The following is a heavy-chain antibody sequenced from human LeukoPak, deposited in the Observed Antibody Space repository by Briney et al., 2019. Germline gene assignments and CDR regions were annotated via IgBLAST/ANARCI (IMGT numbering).Heavy chain of an antibody. J-gene: IGHJ6*03. Sequence: PSETLSLTCAVSGYSISSGYYWGWIRQPPGQGLEWIGSIYHSGSTYYNPSLKSRVTISVDTSKNQFSLKLSSVTAADTAVYYCARRSLGYCSSTSCQGSNYYYYMDVWGKGTTVTVSS. CDR3: ARRSLGYCSSTSCQGSNYYYYMDV. CDR2: IYHSGST. V-gene: IGHV4-38-2*01. D-gene: IGHD2-2*01. CDR1: GYSISSGYY.